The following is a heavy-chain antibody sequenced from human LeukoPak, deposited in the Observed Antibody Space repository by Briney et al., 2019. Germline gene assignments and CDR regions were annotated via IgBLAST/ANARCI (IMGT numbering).Heavy chain of an antibody. CDR2: INPSGGST. Sequence: GASVKVSCKASGYTFTGYYMHWVRQAPGQGLEWMGIINPSGGSTSYAQKFQGRVTMTRDTSTSTVYMELSSLRSEDTAVYYCARTVGATTIADHYYFDYWGQGTLVTVSS. CDR1: GYTFTGYY. CDR3: ARTVGATTIADHYYFDY. D-gene: IGHD1-26*01. J-gene: IGHJ4*02. V-gene: IGHV1-46*01.